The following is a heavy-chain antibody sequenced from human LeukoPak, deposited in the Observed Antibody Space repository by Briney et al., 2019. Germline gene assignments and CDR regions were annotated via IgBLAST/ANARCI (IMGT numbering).Heavy chain of an antibody. CDR3: AAFGTFSGSYQNFDY. J-gene: IGHJ4*02. Sequence: GASVKVSCKASGFTFTSSAMQWVRQARGQRLEWIGWIVVGSGNTNYAQKFQERVTITRDMSTSTAYMELSSLRSEDTAVHYCAAFGTFSGSYQNFDYWGQGTLVTVSS. CDR1: GFTFTSSA. CDR2: IVVGSGNT. D-gene: IGHD1-26*01. V-gene: IGHV1-58*02.